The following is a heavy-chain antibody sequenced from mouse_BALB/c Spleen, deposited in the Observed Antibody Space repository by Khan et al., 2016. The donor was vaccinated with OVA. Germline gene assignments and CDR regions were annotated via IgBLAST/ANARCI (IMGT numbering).Heavy chain of an antibody. V-gene: IGHV1-77*01. CDR1: GYTFTDYY. CDR3: ARRNYFGYTFAY. CDR2: ISPGSGDT. J-gene: IGHJ3*01. Sequence: QVQLQQSGAELARPGASVKLSCTASGYTFTDYYINWVKQRPGQGLEWIGEISPGSGDTYYNEKFKGKATLTADKYSNTAYMQLSSLTSEASAVYFCARRNYFGYTFAYWGQGTLVTVSA. D-gene: IGHD1-2*01.